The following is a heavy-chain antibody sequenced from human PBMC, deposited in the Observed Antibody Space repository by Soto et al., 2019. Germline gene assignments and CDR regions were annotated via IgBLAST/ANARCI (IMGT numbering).Heavy chain of an antibody. D-gene: IGHD4-17*01. V-gene: IGHV3-23*01. CDR2: ISGSGGST. CDR1: GFTFSSYA. J-gene: IGHJ4*02. CDR3: AKAGLAGARLRAHFVHFFDY. Sequence: HPGGSLRLSCAASGFTFSSYAMSWVRQAPGKGLEWVSAISGSGGSTYYADSVKGRFTISRDNSKNTLYLQMNSLRAEDTAVYYCAKAGLAGARLRAHFVHFFDYWGQGTLVTVSS.